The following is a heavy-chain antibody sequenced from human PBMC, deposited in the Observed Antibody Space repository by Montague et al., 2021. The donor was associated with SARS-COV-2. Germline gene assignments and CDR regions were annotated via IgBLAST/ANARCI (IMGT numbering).Heavy chain of an antibody. Sequence: SLRLSCAASGFTFSSYWMSWVRQAPGKGLEWVSVIYSGGSTYYADSVKGRFTISRDNSKNTLYLQMNSLRAEDTAVYYCARGGLGMVRGVIYYYGMDVWGQGTTVTVSS. CDR1: GFTFSSYW. CDR3: ARGGLGMVRGVIYYYGMDV. CDR2: IYSGGST. D-gene: IGHD3-10*01. V-gene: IGHV3-66*01. J-gene: IGHJ6*02.